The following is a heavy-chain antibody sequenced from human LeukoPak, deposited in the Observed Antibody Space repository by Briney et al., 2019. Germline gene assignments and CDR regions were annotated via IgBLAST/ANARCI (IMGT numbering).Heavy chain of an antibody. D-gene: IGHD2-2*02. CDR1: GFTFSSYG. CDR2: ISYDGSNK. CDR3: AKDRGPYCSSTSCYSHGMDV. Sequence: QPGRSLRLSCAASGFTFSSYGMHRVRQAPGKGLEWVAVISYDGSNKYYADSVKGRFTISRDNSKNTLYLQMNSLRAEDTAVYYCAKDRGPYCSSTSCYSHGMDVWGQGTTVTVSS. J-gene: IGHJ6*02. V-gene: IGHV3-30*18.